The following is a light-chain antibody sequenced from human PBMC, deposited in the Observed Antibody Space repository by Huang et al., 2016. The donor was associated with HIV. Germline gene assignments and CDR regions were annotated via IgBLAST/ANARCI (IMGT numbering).Light chain of an antibody. CDR1: QSISSY. CDR2: AAS. V-gene: IGKV1-39*01. J-gene: IGKJ2*01. CDR3: QQSYSTLRYT. Sequence: DIQMTQSPSSLSASVGDRVTIPCRASQSISSYLNWYQQKPGKAPKLLIYAASSLQSGVPSRCSGSGSGTDFTLTISSLQPEDFATYYCQQSYSTLRYTFGQGTKLEIK.